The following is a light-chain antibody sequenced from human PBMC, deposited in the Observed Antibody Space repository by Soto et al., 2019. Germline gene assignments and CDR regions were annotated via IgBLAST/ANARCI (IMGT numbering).Light chain of an antibody. CDR3: CSYAGSYTWV. V-gene: IGLV2-11*01. J-gene: IGLJ3*02. Sequence: CAGTSSDVGSYNLVSWYQQHPGKAPKLMIYDVSDRPSGVPDRFSGSKSGDTASLTISGLQAEDEADYYCCSYAGSYTWVFGGGTKVTVL. CDR2: DVS. CDR1: SSDVGSYNL.